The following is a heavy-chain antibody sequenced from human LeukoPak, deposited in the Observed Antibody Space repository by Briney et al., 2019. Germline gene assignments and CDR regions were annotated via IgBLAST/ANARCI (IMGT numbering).Heavy chain of an antibody. D-gene: IGHD1-26*01. CDR2: ISAYNGNT. V-gene: IGHV1-18*01. CDR3: ARVMGGTGTGWFDP. J-gene: IGHJ5*02. CDR1: GGTFSSYA. Sequence: ASVKVSCKASGGTFSSYAISWVRQAPGQGLEWMGWISAYNGNTNYAQKLQGRVTMTTDTSTSTAYMELRSLRSDDTAVYYCARVMGGTGTGWFDPWGQGTLVTVSS.